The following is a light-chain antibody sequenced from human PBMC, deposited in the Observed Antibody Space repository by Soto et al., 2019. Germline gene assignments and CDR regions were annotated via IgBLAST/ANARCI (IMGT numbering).Light chain of an antibody. Sequence: TVLTQSPVTLSLSPGERATLSCRASQSVGGNVAWYLQKPGQAPKLLISGASSRAPGIPDRFSGSGSGADFTLSISRLEPEDFALYYCQHYAAAPITFGQGTRLDI. V-gene: IGKV3-20*01. CDR1: QSVGGN. CDR2: GAS. CDR3: QHYAAAPIT. J-gene: IGKJ5*01.